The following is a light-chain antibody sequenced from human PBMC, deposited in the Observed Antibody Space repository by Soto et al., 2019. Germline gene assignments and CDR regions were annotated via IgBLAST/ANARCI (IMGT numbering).Light chain of an antibody. CDR3: QQYYNTPVT. CDR2: WAS. J-gene: IGKJ4*01. V-gene: IGKV4-1*01. Sequence: DIVMTQSPDSLAVSLGERATINCKSSQSVLYSSNNKNYLAWYQQKPGQPPKLLIYWASTRASGVPDRFSGSGSGTDFTLTISSLQAEDGAVYYCQQYYNTPVTFGGGTKVEIK. CDR1: QSVLYSSNNKNY.